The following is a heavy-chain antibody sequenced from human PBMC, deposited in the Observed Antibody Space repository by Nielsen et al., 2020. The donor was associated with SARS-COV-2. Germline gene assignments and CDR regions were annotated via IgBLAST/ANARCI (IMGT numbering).Heavy chain of an antibody. CDR1: GFTFSSYS. V-gene: IGHV3-21*01. Sequence: GECRKNSWAVSGFTFSSYSMNWVRQAPGRGLEWVSSISSSRRYIYYADSVKGRFTISRDNAKNSLYLQMDSLRAEDTAVYYSARDQITMVRGVIDYWGQGTLVTVSS. CDR3: ARDQITMVRGVIDY. J-gene: IGHJ4*02. CDR2: ISSSRRYI. D-gene: IGHD3-10*01.